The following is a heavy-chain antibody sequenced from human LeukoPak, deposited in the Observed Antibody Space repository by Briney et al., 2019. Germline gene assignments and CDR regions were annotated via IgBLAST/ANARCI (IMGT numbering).Heavy chain of an antibody. Sequence: ASVKVSCKASGYTFTSNYIHWVRQAPGQGLEWMGMIYPRDGSTSYAQKFQGRVTVTRDTSTSTVHMELSGLRSEDTAVYYCARVGARSCYSRWGQGTLVTVSP. J-gene: IGHJ1*01. V-gene: IGHV1-46*01. D-gene: IGHD2-15*01. CDR3: ARVGARSCYSR. CDR1: GYTFTSNY. CDR2: IYPRDGST.